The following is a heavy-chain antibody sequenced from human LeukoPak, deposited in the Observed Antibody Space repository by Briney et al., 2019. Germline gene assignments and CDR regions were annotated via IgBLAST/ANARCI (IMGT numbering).Heavy chain of an antibody. V-gene: IGHV1-2*02. CDR2: TNPNNDDT. D-gene: IGHD6-13*01. CDR1: GYTFTGYY. J-gene: IGHJ4*02. Sequence: ASVKVSCKASGYTFTGYYMHWVRQAPGQGLEWMGWTNPNNDDTNYAQKFQGRVTMTRDTSINTAYMELSSLRSDDTAMYYCARGDSSSWFYFDYWGQGTLVTASS. CDR3: ARGDSSSWFYFDY.